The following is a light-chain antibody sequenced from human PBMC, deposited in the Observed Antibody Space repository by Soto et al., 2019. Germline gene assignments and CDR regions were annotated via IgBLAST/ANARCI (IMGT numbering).Light chain of an antibody. CDR2: GAY. V-gene: IGKV3-15*01. CDR1: QSVSSN. Sequence: EIVMTQSPATLSVSPGERATLSCRASQSVSSNLAWYQQKPGQAPRLLIYGAYTRATGIPARFSGSGSGTAFTLTISVLQYEDFAVYYCQQYNNWPPITFGHGTRLEMK. CDR3: QQYNNWPPIT. J-gene: IGKJ5*01.